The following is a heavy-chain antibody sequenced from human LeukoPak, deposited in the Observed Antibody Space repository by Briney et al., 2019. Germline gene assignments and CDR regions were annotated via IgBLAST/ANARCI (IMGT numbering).Heavy chain of an antibody. V-gene: IGHV1-18*01. Sequence: GPSVKVSCKASGYTFTSYGISWVRQAPGQGLEWMGWISAYNGNTNYAQKLQGRVTMTTDTSTSTAYMELRSLRSDDTAVYYCARDPGAVAGANDAFDIWGQETMVTVSS. J-gene: IGHJ3*02. CDR1: GYTFTSYG. CDR2: ISAYNGNT. CDR3: ARDPGAVAGANDAFDI. D-gene: IGHD6-19*01.